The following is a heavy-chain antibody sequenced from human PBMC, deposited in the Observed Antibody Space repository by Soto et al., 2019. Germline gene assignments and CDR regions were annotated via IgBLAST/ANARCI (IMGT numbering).Heavy chain of an antibody. CDR2: IYYSGST. CDR1: GGSVSSGSYY. Sequence: SETLSLTCTVSGGSVSSGSYYWSWIRQPPGKGLEWIGYIYYSGSTNYNPSLKSRVTISVDTSKNQFSLKLSSVTAADTAVYYCASAMGYCSSTSCYTYNWFDPWGQGTLVTVSS. D-gene: IGHD2-2*02. J-gene: IGHJ5*02. V-gene: IGHV4-61*01. CDR3: ASAMGYCSSTSCYTYNWFDP.